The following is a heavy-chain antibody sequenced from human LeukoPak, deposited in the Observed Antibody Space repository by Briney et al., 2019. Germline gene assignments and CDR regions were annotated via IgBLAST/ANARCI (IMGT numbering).Heavy chain of an antibody. V-gene: IGHV4-59*01. J-gene: IGHJ4*02. D-gene: IGHD6-13*01. Sequence: SETLSLTCTVSGGSMKDYYWSWIRQPPGKGLEWIEYIYYSGSTHYNPSLESRVTIATDTSKNQFSLKLSSVTAADTAVYYCASGPYPAAGTDHQFDYWGQGTLVTVSS. CDR2: IYYSGST. CDR1: GGSMKDYY. CDR3: ASGPYPAAGTDHQFDY.